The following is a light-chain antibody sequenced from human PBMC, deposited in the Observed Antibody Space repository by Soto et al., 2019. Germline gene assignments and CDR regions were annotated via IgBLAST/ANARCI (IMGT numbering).Light chain of an antibody. CDR3: SSYTSSSTLWV. CDR1: SSDVGGYNY. Sequence: QSALTQPASVSGSPGQSITISCTGTSSDVGGYNYVSWYQQHPGKAPKLMIYEVSNRPSGVSNRFSGSKSGNTASLTISGLQAEDEADYYFSSYTSSSTLWVFGTGTQLTVL. V-gene: IGLV2-14*01. J-gene: IGLJ1*01. CDR2: EVS.